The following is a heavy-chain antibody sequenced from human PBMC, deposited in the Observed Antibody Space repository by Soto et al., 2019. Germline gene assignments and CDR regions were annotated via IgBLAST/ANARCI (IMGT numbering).Heavy chain of an antibody. CDR3: AARNDSSGYYYYYGMDV. Sequence: SVKVSCKASGFTFTSSAVQWLRQARGQRLEWIGWIVVGSGNTNYAQKFQERVTITRDMSTSTAYMELSSLRSEDTAVYYCAARNDSSGYYYYYGMDVWGQGTTVTVSS. J-gene: IGHJ6*02. CDR2: IVVGSGNT. D-gene: IGHD3-22*01. CDR1: GFTFTSSA. V-gene: IGHV1-58*01.